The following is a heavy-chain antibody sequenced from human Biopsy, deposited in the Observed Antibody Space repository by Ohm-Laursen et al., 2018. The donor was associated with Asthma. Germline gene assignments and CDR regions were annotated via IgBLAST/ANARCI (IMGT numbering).Heavy chain of an antibody. D-gene: IGHD6-19*01. V-gene: IGHV1-69*13. Sequence: GASVKVSCKAPGGTFSNFAISWVRQAPGQGLEWLGGIMTVFGTTNYAQKFQGRVTITADESTSTAYMEVTSLRSEDTAIYYCARCQVGYSSGWSLLLKKIYYSGMDVWVQGTAVTVSS. J-gene: IGHJ6*02. CDR3: ARCQVGYSSGWSLLLKKIYYSGMDV. CDR2: IMTVFGTT. CDR1: GGTFSNFA.